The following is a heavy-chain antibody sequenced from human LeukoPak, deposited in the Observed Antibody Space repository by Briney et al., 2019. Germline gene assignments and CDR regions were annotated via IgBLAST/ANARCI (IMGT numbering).Heavy chain of an antibody. CDR2: ISGSGGST. D-gene: IGHD3-22*01. CDR3: AKEKSFVRGYYFDY. J-gene: IGHJ4*02. Sequence: GGSLRLSCAASGFTLSSYAMSWVRQAPGKGLEWVSAISGSGGSTYYADSVRGRFTISRDNSKNTLYLQMNSLRAEDTAVYYCAKEKSFVRGYYFDYWGQGTLVTVSS. V-gene: IGHV3-23*01. CDR1: GFTLSSYA.